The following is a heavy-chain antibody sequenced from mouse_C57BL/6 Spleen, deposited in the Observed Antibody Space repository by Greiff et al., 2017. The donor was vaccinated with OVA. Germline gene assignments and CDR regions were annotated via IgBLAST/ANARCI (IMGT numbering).Heavy chain of an antibody. Sequence: QVQLKQSGAELVRPGASVTLSCKASGYTFTDYEMHWVKQTPVHGLEWIGAIDPETGGTAYNQKFKGKAILTADKSSSTAYMELRSLTSEDSAVYYCTRDGIGAYNGSTNAWFAYWGQGTLVTVSA. D-gene: IGHD1-1*01. CDR2: IDPETGGT. V-gene: IGHV1-15*01. CDR1: GYTFTDYE. CDR3: TRDGIGAYNGSTNAWFAY. J-gene: IGHJ3*01.